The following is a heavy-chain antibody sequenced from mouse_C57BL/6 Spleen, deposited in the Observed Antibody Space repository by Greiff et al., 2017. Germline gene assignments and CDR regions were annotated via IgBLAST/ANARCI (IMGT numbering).Heavy chain of an antibody. CDR2: ISSGGDYI. J-gene: IGHJ1*03. CDR3: TRDPGPWYFDV. V-gene: IGHV5-9-1*02. CDR1: GFTFSSYA. Sequence: EVNVVESGEGLVKPGGSLKLSCAASGFTFSSYAMSWVRQTPEKRLEWVAYISSGGDYIYYADTVKGRFTISRDNARNTLYLQMSSLKSEDTAMYYCTRDPGPWYFDVWGTGTTVTVSS. D-gene: IGHD4-1*01.